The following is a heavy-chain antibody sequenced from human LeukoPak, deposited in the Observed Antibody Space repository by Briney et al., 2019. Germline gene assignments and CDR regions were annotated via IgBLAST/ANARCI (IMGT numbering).Heavy chain of an antibody. Sequence: GGSLRLSCASWGYTFNHFAIIWVRQAPGKGLECVSSINHHGHTFYVDSVKGRFTISRDNSKNTVFLQMNSLRADDTAEYFCARDHGSQDSGAWYVFDYWGRGTLVTVSS. J-gene: IGHJ4*02. CDR1: GYTFNHFA. CDR3: ARDHGSQDSGAWYVFDY. V-gene: IGHV3-23*01. D-gene: IGHD6-19*01. CDR2: INHHGHT.